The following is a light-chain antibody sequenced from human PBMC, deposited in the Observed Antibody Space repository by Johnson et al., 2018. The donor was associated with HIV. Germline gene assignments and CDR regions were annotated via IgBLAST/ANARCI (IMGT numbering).Light chain of an antibody. J-gene: IGLJ1*01. CDR2: DNN. CDR3: GTWDSSLSAYV. Sequence: QSVLTQPPSVSAAPGQKVTISCSGSSSNIGRNYVSWYQQLPGTAPKLLIFDNNKRPSGIPDRFSASKSGTSATLGITGLQTGDEADYYCGTWDSSLSAYVCGTGTKVTFL. V-gene: IGLV1-51*01. CDR1: SSNIGRNY.